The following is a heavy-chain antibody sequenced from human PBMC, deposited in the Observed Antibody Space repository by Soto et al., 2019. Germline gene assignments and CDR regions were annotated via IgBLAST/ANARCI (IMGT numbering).Heavy chain of an antibody. J-gene: IGHJ6*02. CDR2: ISGSGGAT. D-gene: IGHD5-18*01. CDR1: GFTFSNFA. CDR3: AKDRHSYGPVGHGLDV. Sequence: GGSLRLSCAPSGFTFSNFAMSWVRQAPGKGLEWVSSISGSGGATSCADSVRGRFTISRDNSKNTLYLQMNSLRAEDTAVYFCAKDRHSYGPVGHGLDVWGQGTTVTVSS. V-gene: IGHV3-23*01.